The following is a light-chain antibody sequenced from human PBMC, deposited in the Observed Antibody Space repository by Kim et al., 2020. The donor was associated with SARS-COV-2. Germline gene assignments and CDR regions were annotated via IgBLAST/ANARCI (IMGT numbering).Light chain of an antibody. CDR3: QQYNSYLWT. CDR1: QSISSW. J-gene: IGKJ1*01. V-gene: IGKV1-5*03. CDR2: KAS. Sequence: AGEGNRGTITWRARQSISSWLAWDQQKPGKAPKVLIYKASSVESGVPSRFSGSGSGTEFTLTISSLQPDDFATYYCQQYNSYLWTFGQGTKVDIK.